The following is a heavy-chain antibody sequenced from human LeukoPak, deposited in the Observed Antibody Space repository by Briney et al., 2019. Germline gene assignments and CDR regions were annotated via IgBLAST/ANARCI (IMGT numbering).Heavy chain of an antibody. CDR1: GFTFSIYG. CDR3: ARDLGRGYCSGGSCYYFDY. CDR2: VWYDGSNK. D-gene: IGHD2-15*01. J-gene: IGHJ4*02. V-gene: IGHV3-33*01. Sequence: GGSLRLSCAASGFTFSIYGMHWVRQAPGKGLEWVALVWYDGSNKYYADSVKGRFTISRDNSKNTLYLQMNSLRAEDTAVYYCARDLGRGYCSGGSCYYFDYWGQGTLVTVAS.